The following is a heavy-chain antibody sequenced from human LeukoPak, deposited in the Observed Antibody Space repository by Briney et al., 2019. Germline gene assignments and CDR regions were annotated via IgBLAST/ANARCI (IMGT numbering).Heavy chain of an antibody. CDR2: IYHGVNT. CDR1: GGSISSSNW. V-gene: IGHV4-4*02. Sequence: PSETLSLTCTVSGGSISSSNWWTWVRQPPGKGLEWIGEIYHGVNTNYNPSLKSRVTISIDESKNQFSLNLSSVTAADTAVYYCARVPLDSSPRDWGQGTLVTVSS. J-gene: IGHJ4*02. D-gene: IGHD3-22*01. CDR3: ARVPLDSSPRD.